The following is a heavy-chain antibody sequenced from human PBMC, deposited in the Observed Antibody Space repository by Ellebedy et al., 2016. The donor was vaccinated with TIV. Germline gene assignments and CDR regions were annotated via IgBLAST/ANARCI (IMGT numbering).Heavy chain of an antibody. V-gene: IGHV4-34*01. D-gene: IGHD6-13*01. CDR3: ARQGPGYSSSPPYFDS. CDR1: GVSFSGYY. J-gene: IGHJ4*02. CDR2: INHSGST. Sequence: MPSETLSLTCAVYGVSFSGYYWSWIRQPPGKGLEWIGEINHSGSTNYNPSLKSRVTISVDTSKNQFSLKLSSVTAADTAVYYCARQGPGYSSSPPYFDSWGQGTLVTVSS.